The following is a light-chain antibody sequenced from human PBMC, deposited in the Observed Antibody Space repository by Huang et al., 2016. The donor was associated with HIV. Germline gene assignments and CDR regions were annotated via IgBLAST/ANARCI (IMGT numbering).Light chain of an antibody. CDR3: QQSSNTPHT. CDR2: AAS. V-gene: IGKV1-39*01. Sequence: DIQMTQSPSSLSASVGDRVTVTCRASQNSRSYLNWYQQKAGKAPRLLSYAASSLQRGVPSRFSGSGSGTDFTLTISSLQREDFATYYCQQSSNTPHTFGQGTKVEIK. J-gene: IGKJ1*01. CDR1: QNSRSY.